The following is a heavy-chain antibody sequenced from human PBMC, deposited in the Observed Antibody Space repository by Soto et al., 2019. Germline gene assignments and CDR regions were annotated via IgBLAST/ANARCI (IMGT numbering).Heavy chain of an antibody. V-gene: IGHV2-5*02. CDR3: AHRVLRTVFGVVTTTAIYFDF. Sequence: QITLNESGPMPVKPTQTLTLTCTFSGFSITTTGVGVGWIRQSPGKAPEWLALIYWDDDKRYSPSLKSILTITKGTAKHQVVLTMADLDPADTATYYCAHRVLRTVFGVVTTTAIYFDFWGQGTPVAVSS. D-gene: IGHD3-3*01. CDR2: IYWDDDK. CDR1: GFSITTTGVG. J-gene: IGHJ4*02.